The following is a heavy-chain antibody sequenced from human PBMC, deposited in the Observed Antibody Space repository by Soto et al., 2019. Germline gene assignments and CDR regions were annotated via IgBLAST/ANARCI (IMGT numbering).Heavy chain of an antibody. CDR1: GFTFSSYA. V-gene: IGHV3-23*01. Sequence: GGSLRLSCAASGFTFSSYAMSWVRQAPGKGLEWVSAISGSGGSTYYADSVKGRFTISRDNSKNTLYLQMNSLRAEDTAVYYCAKSPQKIYSSGWPYYFDYWGQGTLVTV. CDR3: AKSPQKIYSSGWPYYFDY. D-gene: IGHD6-19*01. CDR2: ISGSGGST. J-gene: IGHJ4*02.